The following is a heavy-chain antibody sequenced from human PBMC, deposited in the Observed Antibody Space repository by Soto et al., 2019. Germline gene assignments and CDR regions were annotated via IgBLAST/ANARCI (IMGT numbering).Heavy chain of an antibody. D-gene: IGHD2-21*02. CDR3: ARGVAYCGGDCYVEDY. CDR2: MSANSGNT. V-gene: IGHV1-8*01. CDR1: GYTFTSYD. Sequence: ALVKVSCKASGYTFTSYDINWVRQATGQGLEWMGWMSANSGNTNYAQKLQGRVTMTTDTSISTAYMELRSLRSDDTAVYYCARGVAYCGGDCYVEDYWGQGTLVTVSS. J-gene: IGHJ4*02.